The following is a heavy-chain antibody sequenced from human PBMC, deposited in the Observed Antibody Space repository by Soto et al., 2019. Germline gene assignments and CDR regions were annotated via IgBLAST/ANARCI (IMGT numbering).Heavy chain of an antibody. V-gene: IGHV4-31*03. J-gene: IGHJ3*02. D-gene: IGHD3-9*01. Sequence: SETLSLTCTVSGGSISSGGYYWSWIRQHPGKGLEWNGYIYYSGSTYYNPSLKSRVTISVDTSKNQFSLKLSSVTAADTAVYYCASSRNYDILGPPDAFDIWGQGTMVTVSS. CDR1: GGSISSGGYY. CDR2: IYYSGST. CDR3: ASSRNYDILGPPDAFDI.